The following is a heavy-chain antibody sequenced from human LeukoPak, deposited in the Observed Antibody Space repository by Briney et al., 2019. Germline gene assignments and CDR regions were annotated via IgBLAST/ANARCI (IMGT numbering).Heavy chain of an antibody. CDR3: ARATDGDYAPY. CDR2: ISSSSSYI. CDR1: GFTFSSYS. V-gene: IGHV3-21*01. J-gene: IGHJ4*02. D-gene: IGHD4-17*01. Sequence: GGSLRLSCAASGFTFSSYSMNWVRQAPGKGLEWVSSISSSSSYINYADSVKGRFTISRDNAKNSLYLQMNSLRVEDTAVYYCARATDGDYAPYWGQGTLVTVSS.